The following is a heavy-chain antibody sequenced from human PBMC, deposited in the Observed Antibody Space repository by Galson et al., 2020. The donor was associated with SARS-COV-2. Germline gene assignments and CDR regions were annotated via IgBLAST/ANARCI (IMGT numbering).Heavy chain of an antibody. V-gene: IGHV4-34*01. D-gene: IGHD5-18*01. CDR3: ARGLQSYGYGMEY. CDR1: GGSFSGYY. Sequence: SQASETLSLTCAVYGGSFSGYYWSWIRQPPGKGLEWIGEINHSGSTNYNPSLKSRVTISVDTSKNQFSLKLSSVTAADTAVYYCARGLQSYGYGMEYWGQGTLVTVSS. CDR2: INHSGST. J-gene: IGHJ4*02.